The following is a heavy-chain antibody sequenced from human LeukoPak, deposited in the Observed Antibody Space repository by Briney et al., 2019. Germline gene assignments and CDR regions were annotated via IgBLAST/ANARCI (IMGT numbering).Heavy chain of an antibody. D-gene: IGHD3-3*01. Sequence: GRSLRLSCAVSGFTFSSYGMHWVRQAPGKVPEWVSYIDARSGITYYADSVQGRFTFSRDNAQESVFLQMNSLRADDTAVYYCARTYDFGRGPPGDAFDNWGPGTLVTVSS. CDR3: ARTYDFGRGPPGDAFDN. CDR2: IDARSGIT. V-gene: IGHV3-48*01. J-gene: IGHJ3*02. CDR1: GFTFSSYG.